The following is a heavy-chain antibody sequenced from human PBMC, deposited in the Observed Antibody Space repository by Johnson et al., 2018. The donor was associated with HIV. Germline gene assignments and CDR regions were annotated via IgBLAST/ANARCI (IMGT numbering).Heavy chain of an antibody. D-gene: IGHD5-18*01. J-gene: IGHJ3*02. Sequence: QEQLVESGGGVVQPGRSLRLSCAASGFTFSSYGMHWVRQAPGKGLEWVAVISYDGSNKYYADSVKGRFTISRDNSKNTLYLQMNSLRAEDTAIYYCARADGSYGYAFDIWGQGTMVTVSS. CDR1: GFTFSSYG. CDR3: ARADGSYGYAFDI. V-gene: IGHV3-30*03. CDR2: ISYDGSNK.